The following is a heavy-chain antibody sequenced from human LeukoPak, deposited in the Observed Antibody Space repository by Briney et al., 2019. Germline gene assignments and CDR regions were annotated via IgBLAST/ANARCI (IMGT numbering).Heavy chain of an antibody. D-gene: IGHD1-26*01. CDR3: AKDLGELRSYYYYYYMDV. CDR2: ISTSDSTI. V-gene: IGHV3-48*03. J-gene: IGHJ6*03. Sequence: GGSLRLSCAASGFTFSSYEMHWVRQAPGKGLEWVSYISTSDSTIYYADSVKGRFTISRDNAKNSLYLQMNSLRAEDTAVYYCAKDLGELRSYYYYYYMDVWGKGTTVTISS. CDR1: GFTFSSYE.